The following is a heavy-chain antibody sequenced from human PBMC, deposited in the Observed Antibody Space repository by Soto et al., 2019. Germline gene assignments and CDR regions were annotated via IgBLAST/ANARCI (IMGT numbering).Heavy chain of an antibody. J-gene: IGHJ6*02. V-gene: IGHV4-59*01. CDR1: GGSINNYY. CDR2: IYYSGST. Sequence: SETLSLTCTVSGGSINNYYWSWIRQPPGKGLEWIGYIYYSGSTNYNSSLKSRVTISVDTSKNQFSLKLSSVTAADTAVYYCARVETRGGDNSRTPYYGMDVWGQGTTVTVSS. D-gene: IGHD2-21*01. CDR3: ARVETRGGDNSRTPYYGMDV.